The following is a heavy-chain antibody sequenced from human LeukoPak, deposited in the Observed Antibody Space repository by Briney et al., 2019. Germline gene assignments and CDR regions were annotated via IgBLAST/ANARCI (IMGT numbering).Heavy chain of an antibody. CDR1: GGTFSSYA. CDR3: ARDPGNWNDEVDY. V-gene: IGHV1-18*01. CDR2: ISAYNGNT. D-gene: IGHD1-1*01. J-gene: IGHJ4*02. Sequence: ASVXXSRKASGGTFSSYAISWVRQAPGQGLEWMGWISAYNGNTNYAQKLQGRVTMTTDTSTSTAYMELRSLRSDDTAVHYCARDPGNWNDEVDYWGQGTLVTVSS.